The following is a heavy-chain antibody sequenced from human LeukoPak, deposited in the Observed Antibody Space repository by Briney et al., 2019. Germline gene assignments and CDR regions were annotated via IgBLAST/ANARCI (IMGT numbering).Heavy chain of an antibody. J-gene: IGHJ4*02. CDR1: GGSFGGYY. D-gene: IGHD6-13*01. CDR2: INHSGST. CDR3: ARGSWAAAAHFDY. Sequence: SETLSLTRAVYGGSFGGYYWSWIRQPPGKGLEWIGEINHSGSTNYNPSLKSRVTISVDTSKNQFSLKLCSVTAADTAVYYCARGSWAAAAHFDYWGQGTLVTVSS. V-gene: IGHV4-34*01.